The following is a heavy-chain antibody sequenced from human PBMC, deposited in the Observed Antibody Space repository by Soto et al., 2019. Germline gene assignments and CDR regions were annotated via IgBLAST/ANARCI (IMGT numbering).Heavy chain of an antibody. CDR1: GFTFSTYS. Sequence: LRLSCEVSGFTFSTYSMSWVRQSPGKGLEWVAKIPQEGVDGHYADSVKGRFTISRDNGKNSLYLQLNNLRAEDTAVYYCARDHLILPAHDFFYGSDVWGRGATVTVSS. J-gene: IGHJ6*02. CDR2: IPQEGVDG. V-gene: IGHV3-7*03. CDR3: ARDHLILPAHDFFYGSDV. D-gene: IGHD2-21*02.